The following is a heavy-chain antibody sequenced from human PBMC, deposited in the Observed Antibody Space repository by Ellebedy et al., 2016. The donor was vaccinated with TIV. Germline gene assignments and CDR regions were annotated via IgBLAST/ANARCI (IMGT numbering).Heavy chain of an antibody. CDR2: IIPIFGTA. Sequence: SVKVSCXASGYTFTSYYMHWVRQAPGQGLEWMGGIIPIFGTANYAQKVQGRVTITADESTSTAYMELSSLRSEDTAVYYCARVVGWELLRSIYPPNLYYYYGMDVWGQGTTVTVSS. CDR1: GYTFTSYY. CDR3: ARVVGWELLRSIYPPNLYYYYGMDV. D-gene: IGHD1-26*01. J-gene: IGHJ6*02. V-gene: IGHV1-69*13.